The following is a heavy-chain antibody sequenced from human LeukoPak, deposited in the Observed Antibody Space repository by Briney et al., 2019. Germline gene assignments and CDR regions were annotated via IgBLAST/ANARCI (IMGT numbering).Heavy chain of an antibody. CDR2: ISYDGSNK. CDR3: AKGLGPDCGGDCYPPNDAFDI. V-gene: IGHV3-30*18. CDR1: GFTFSSYG. Sequence: GGSLRLSCAASGFTFSSYGMHWVRQAPGKGLEWVAVISYDGSNKYYADSVKGRFTISRDNSKNTLYLQMNSLRAEDTAVYYCAKGLGPDCGGDCYPPNDAFDIWGQGTMVTVSS. D-gene: IGHD2-21*02. J-gene: IGHJ3*02.